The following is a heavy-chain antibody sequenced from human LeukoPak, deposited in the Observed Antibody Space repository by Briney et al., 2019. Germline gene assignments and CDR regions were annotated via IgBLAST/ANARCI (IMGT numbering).Heavy chain of an antibody. V-gene: IGHV3-23*01. CDR1: GFTFSSYA. Sequence: PGGSLRLSCAASGFTFSSYAMNWVRQAPGKGLEWVSGISGSGGGTYYADSVKGRFIISRDNSRNTLYLRMNRVRAEDTAVYYCAKADGSGFNWNFDYWGQGTLVTVS. CDR2: ISGSGGGT. CDR3: AKADGSGFNWNFDY. D-gene: IGHD1-1*01. J-gene: IGHJ4*02.